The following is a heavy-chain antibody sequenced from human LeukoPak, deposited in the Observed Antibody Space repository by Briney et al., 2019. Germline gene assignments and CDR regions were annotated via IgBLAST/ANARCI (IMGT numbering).Heavy chain of an antibody. V-gene: IGHV1-18*01. CDR2: ISAYNGNT. Sequence: ASVKVSCKASGCTFTSYGISWVRQAPGQGLEWMGWISAYNGNTNYAQKLQGRVTMTTDTSTSTAYMELRSLRSDDTAVYYCARETYSSSWYVRSYYYGMDVWGQGTTVTVSS. J-gene: IGHJ6*02. D-gene: IGHD6-13*01. CDR1: GCTFTSYG. CDR3: ARETYSSSWYVRSYYYGMDV.